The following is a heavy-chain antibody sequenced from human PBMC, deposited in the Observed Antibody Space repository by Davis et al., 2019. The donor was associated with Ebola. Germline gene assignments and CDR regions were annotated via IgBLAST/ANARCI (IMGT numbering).Heavy chain of an antibody. Sequence: GGSLRLSCAASGFTFSDYYMSWIRQAPGKGLEWVSYISGGGRTIYYADSVKGRFTMSRDNAKNSLYLQMNSLRAEDTAVYYCAKGGLWSYGMDVWGQGTTVTVSS. CDR1: GFTFSDYY. CDR3: AKGGLWSYGMDV. CDR2: ISGGGRTI. V-gene: IGHV3-11*01. D-gene: IGHD4/OR15-4a*01. J-gene: IGHJ6*02.